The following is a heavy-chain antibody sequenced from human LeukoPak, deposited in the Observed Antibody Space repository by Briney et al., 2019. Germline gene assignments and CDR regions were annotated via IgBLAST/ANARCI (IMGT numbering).Heavy chain of an antibody. CDR1: GFTFSSYA. CDR2: IRYDGSNK. Sequence: GGSLRLSCSASGFTFSSYAMHWVRPAPGKGLEWVGFIRYDGSNKYYADSVKGRFTISRDNSKNTLYLQMNSLRAEDTAVYYCAKDLIRVPAADYWGQGTLVTVSS. V-gene: IGHV3-30*02. J-gene: IGHJ4*02. D-gene: IGHD2-2*01. CDR3: AKDLIRVPAADY.